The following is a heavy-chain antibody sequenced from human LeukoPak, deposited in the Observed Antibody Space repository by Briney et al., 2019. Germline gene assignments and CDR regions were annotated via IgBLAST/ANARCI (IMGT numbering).Heavy chain of an antibody. CDR1: GFTFSSYA. J-gene: IGHJ6*02. CDR2: ISYDGSNK. Sequence: GRSLRLSCAAPGFTFSSYAMHWVRQAPGKGLEWVAVISYDGSNKYYADSVKGRFTISRDNSKNTLYLQMNSLRAEDTAVYYCARDFTPEYYYYGMDVWGQGTTVTVCS. CDR3: ARDFTPEYYYYGMDV. V-gene: IGHV3-30-3*01.